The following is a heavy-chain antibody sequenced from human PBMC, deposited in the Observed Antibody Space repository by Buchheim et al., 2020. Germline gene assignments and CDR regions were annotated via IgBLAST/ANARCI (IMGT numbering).Heavy chain of an antibody. CDR1: GGSISSGSYY. CDR3: ARDLISSGWPRGFDI. D-gene: IGHD6-19*01. CDR2: IYTSGST. V-gene: IGHV4-61*02. Sequence: QVQLQESGPGLVKPSQTLSLTCTVSGGSISSGSYYWSWIRQPAGKGLEWIGRIYTSGSTNYNPSLKSRVTISVDTSKNQFSLKLSSVTAADTAVYYCARDLISSGWPRGFDIWGQGT. J-gene: IGHJ3*02.